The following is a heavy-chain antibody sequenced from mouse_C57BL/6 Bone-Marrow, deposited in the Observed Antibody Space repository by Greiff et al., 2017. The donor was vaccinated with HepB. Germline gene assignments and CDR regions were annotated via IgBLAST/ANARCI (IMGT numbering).Heavy chain of an antibody. J-gene: IGHJ4*01. Sequence: EVQLQQSGAELVRPGASVKLSCTASGFNIKDDYMHWVKQRPEQGLEWIGWIDPENGDTEYASKFQGKATIPADTSSNTAYLQLSSLTSEDTAVYYCTCCWEDYAMDYWGQGTSVTVSS. CDR1: GFNIKDDY. V-gene: IGHV14-4*01. D-gene: IGHD4-1*01. CDR3: TCCWEDYAMDY. CDR2: IDPENGDT.